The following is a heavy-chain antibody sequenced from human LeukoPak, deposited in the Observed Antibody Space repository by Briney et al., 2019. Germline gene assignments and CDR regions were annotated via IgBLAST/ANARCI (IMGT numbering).Heavy chain of an antibody. CDR3: ARLNFWSGQYMDV. V-gene: IGHV4-30-2*01. Sequence: SETLSLTCTVSGGSISSGGYYWSWIRQPPGKGLEWIGYIYHSGSTYYNPSLKSRVTISVDRSKNQFSLKLSSVTAADTAVYYCARLNFWSGQYMDVWGKGTTVTVSS. CDR2: IYHSGST. J-gene: IGHJ6*03. CDR1: GGSISSGGYY. D-gene: IGHD3-3*01.